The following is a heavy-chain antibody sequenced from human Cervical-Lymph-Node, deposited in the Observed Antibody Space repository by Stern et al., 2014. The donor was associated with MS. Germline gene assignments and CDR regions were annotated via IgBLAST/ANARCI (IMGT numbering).Heavy chain of an antibody. J-gene: IGHJ4*02. V-gene: IGHV1-69*01. CDR2: IIPICGTA. CDR3: AQRIDSSGYYYTFDY. Sequence: QVQLGQSGAEVKKPGSSVKVSCKASGGTFSSYAIRWVRQAPGKGLEWMGGIIPICGTANYAQKFQGRVTITADESTSTAYMELSSLRSEDTAVYYCAQRIDSSGYYYTFDYWGQGTLVTVSS. D-gene: IGHD3-22*01. CDR1: GGTFSSYA.